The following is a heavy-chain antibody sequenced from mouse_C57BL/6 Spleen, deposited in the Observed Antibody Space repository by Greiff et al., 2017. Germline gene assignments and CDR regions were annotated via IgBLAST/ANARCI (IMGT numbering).Heavy chain of an antibody. D-gene: IGHD2-12*01. V-gene: IGHV1-69*01. Sequence: QVQLQQPGAELVMPGASVKLSCKASGYTFTSYWMHWVKQRPGQGLEWIGEIDPSDSYTNYNQKFKGKSTLTVDKSASTAYMQLSSLTSGVSAVYYCGKRGPYSNDGGCAMDYWGQGTSVTVSS. CDR2: IDPSDSYT. CDR1: GYTFTSYW. J-gene: IGHJ4*01. CDR3: GKRGPYSNDGGCAMDY.